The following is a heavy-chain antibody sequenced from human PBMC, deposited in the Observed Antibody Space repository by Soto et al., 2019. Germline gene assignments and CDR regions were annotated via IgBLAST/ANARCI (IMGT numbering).Heavy chain of an antibody. CDR3: ARSLPGTYGAFDL. Sequence: LRLSCAASGFTFRSYWMHWVRQSPGKGLVWVSRISGDGSSTNYADSVKGRFTISRDNAKNTVYLQIDSLRAEDTAVYYCARSLPGTYGAFDLWGQGTMVTVSS. CDR2: ISGDGSST. J-gene: IGHJ3*01. D-gene: IGHD1-7*01. CDR1: GFTFRSYW. V-gene: IGHV3-74*01.